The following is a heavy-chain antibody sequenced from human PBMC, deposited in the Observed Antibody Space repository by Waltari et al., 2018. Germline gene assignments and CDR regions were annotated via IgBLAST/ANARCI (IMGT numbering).Heavy chain of an antibody. CDR3: TTVIAAAGTWRDY. Sequence: EVQLVESGGGLVKPGGSLRLSCAASGFTFSNAWMSWVRQAPGKGLEWVGRIKSKTDGGTTDYAAPVKGRFTISRDDSKNTLYLQMNSLKTEDTAVYYCTTVIAAAGTWRDYWGQGTLVTVSS. D-gene: IGHD6-13*01. CDR1: GFTFSNAW. CDR2: IKSKTDGGTT. V-gene: IGHV3-15*01. J-gene: IGHJ4*02.